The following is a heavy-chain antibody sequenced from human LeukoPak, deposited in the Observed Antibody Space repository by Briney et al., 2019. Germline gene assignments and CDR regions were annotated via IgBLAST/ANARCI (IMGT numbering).Heavy chain of an antibody. CDR1: GFTFSSYG. J-gene: IGHJ4*02. V-gene: IGHV3-30*18. CDR3: AKDAYVDTAMDGTDY. CDR2: ISYDGSNK. D-gene: IGHD5-18*01. Sequence: HPGGSLRLSCAASGFTFSSYGMHWVRQAPGKGLEWVAVISYDGSNKYYADSVKGRFTISRDNSKNTLYLQMNSLRAEDTAVYYCAKDAYVDTAMDGTDYWGQGTLVTVSS.